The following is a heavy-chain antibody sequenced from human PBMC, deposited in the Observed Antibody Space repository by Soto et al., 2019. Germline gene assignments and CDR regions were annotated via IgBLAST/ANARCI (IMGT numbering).Heavy chain of an antibody. CDR3: ARESGALTATLWSWFDS. D-gene: IGHD4-4*01. V-gene: IGHV3-33*01. CDR1: GFTFSSYG. CDR2: IWYDGSNK. Sequence: QVQLVESGGGVVQPGRSLRLSCAASGFTFSSYGMHWVRQAPGKGLDWVAVIWYDGSNKYYADSVKGRFTISRDNSKNXXPLKKNSLGAEDTAVYYCARESGALTATLWSWFDSWCQGSLVTVSS. J-gene: IGHJ5*01.